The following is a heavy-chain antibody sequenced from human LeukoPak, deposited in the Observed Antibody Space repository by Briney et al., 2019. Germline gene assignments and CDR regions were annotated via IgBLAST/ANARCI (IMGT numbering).Heavy chain of an antibody. V-gene: IGHV1-2*06. D-gene: IGHD3-22*01. J-gene: IGHJ5*02. CDR1: GYTFTGYH. Sequence: ASVKVSCKASGYTFTGYHMHWVRQAPGQGLEWMGRINPNSGDTNYAQNFQGRVTMTRDTSISTAYMELSRLRSDDTAVYYCARDYYDSSGYYSTSNWFDPWGQGTLVTVSS. CDR3: ARDYYDSSGYYSTSNWFDP. CDR2: INPNSGDT.